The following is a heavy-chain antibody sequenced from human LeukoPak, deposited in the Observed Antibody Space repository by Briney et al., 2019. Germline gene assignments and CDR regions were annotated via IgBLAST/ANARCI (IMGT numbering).Heavy chain of an antibody. CDR2: IYYSGST. J-gene: IGHJ4*02. CDR3: ARDRRGYDFDY. Sequence: SETLSLTCTVSGGSISSSSYYWGWIRQPPGKGLEWIGSIYYSGSTYYNPSLKSRVTISVDTSKNQFSLKLSSVTAADTAVYYCARDRRGYDFDYWGQGTLVTVSS. D-gene: IGHD5-12*01. CDR1: GGSISSSSYY. V-gene: IGHV4-39*07.